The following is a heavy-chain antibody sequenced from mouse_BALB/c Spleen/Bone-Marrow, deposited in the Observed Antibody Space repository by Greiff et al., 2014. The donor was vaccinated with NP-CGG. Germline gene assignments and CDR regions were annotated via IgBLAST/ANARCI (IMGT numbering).Heavy chain of an antibody. Sequence: QVQLKESGPGLVAPSQSLSITCTVSGFSLTDYGVYWVRQPPGKGLEWLGMIWGDGRTDYNSALKSRLSISKDNSKSQVFLKMNSLQTDDTARYYCARNYYGSSFYFDYWGQGTTLTVSS. J-gene: IGHJ2*01. CDR1: GFSLTDYG. V-gene: IGHV2-6-7*01. CDR2: IWGDGRT. CDR3: ARNYYGSSFYFDY. D-gene: IGHD1-1*01.